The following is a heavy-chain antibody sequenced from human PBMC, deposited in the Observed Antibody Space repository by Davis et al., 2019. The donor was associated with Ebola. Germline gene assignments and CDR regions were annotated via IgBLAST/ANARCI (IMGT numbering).Heavy chain of an antibody. J-gene: IGHJ4*02. Sequence: HSQTLSLTCVISGDSVSSAGWNWIRQSPSRGLEWLGRTYYKSKWYNDYAVSVKSRITINPDTSKNQFSLQLNSVTPEDTAVYYCAKGWLRSGIRYWGQGTLVTVSS. CDR2: TYYKSKWYN. CDR3: AKGWLRSGIRY. V-gene: IGHV6-1*01. CDR1: GDSVSSAG. D-gene: IGHD5-12*01.